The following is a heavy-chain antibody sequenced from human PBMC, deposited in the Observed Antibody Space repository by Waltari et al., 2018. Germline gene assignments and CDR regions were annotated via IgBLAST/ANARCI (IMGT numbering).Heavy chain of an antibody. Sequence: EVQLVQSGAEVNKPGESLKISCKGSGYSFTSYWIGWVRQMPGKGLEWMGIIYPGDSDTRYSPSFQGQVTISADKSISTAYLQWSSLKASDTAMYYCARQSHSSSWYRGWFDPWGQGTLVTVSS. V-gene: IGHV5-51*01. CDR1: GYSFTSYW. D-gene: IGHD6-13*01. J-gene: IGHJ5*02. CDR2: IYPGDSDT. CDR3: ARQSHSSSWYRGWFDP.